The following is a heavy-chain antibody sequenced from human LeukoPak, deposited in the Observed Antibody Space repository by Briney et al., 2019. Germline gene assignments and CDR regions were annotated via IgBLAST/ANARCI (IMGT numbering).Heavy chain of an antibody. J-gene: IGHJ5*02. V-gene: IGHV4-59*01. CDR1: GGSISSYY. CDR3: ARAMASLDP. CDR2: IYYSGST. Sequence: SETLSLTCTVSGGSISSYYWSWIRQPPGKGLEWIGYIYYSGSTNYNPSLKSRVTISVDTSKNQFSLKLSSVTAADTAVYYCARAMASLDPWGQGTLVTVSS. D-gene: IGHD5-24*01.